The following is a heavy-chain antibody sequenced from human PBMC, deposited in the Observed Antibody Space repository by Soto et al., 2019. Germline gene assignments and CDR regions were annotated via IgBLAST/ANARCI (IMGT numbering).Heavy chain of an antibody. CDR3: ARQGWDIVLVPAAILVWFDP. CDR1: GASISRYY. J-gene: IGHJ5*02. D-gene: IGHD2-2*02. CDR2: LYNTGST. Sequence: SETLSLTCTVSGASISRYYWSWIRQSPGKGLEWIGYLYNTGSTIYNPSLKSRVTISVDTSKNQFSLKMNSVTAADTAVYYCARQGWDIVLVPAAILVWFDPWGQGTLVTVSS. V-gene: IGHV4-59*01.